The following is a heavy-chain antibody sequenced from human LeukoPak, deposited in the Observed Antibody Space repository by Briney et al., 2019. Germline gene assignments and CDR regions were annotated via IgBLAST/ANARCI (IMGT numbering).Heavy chain of an antibody. CDR2: ISYDGSNK. CDR3: AKDTAARYYYYGMDV. J-gene: IGHJ6*02. Sequence: GGSLRLSCAASGFTFSSYAMSWVRQAPGKGLEWVAVISYDGSNKYYADSVKGRFTISRDNSKNTLYLQMNSLRAEDTAVYYCAKDTAARYYYYGMDVWGQGTTVTVSS. V-gene: IGHV3-30*18. D-gene: IGHD2-2*01. CDR1: GFTFSSYA.